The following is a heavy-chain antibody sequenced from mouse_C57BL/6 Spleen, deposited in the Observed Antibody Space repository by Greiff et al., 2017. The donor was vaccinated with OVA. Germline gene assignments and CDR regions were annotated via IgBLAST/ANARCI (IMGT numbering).Heavy chain of an antibody. Sequence: VQLQQSGAELVRPGASVKLSCTASGFNIKDDYMHWVKQRPEQGLEWIGWIDPENGDTEYASKFQGKATITADTSSNTAYLQLSSLTSEDTAVYYCTKVPYYGSSYGYFDVGGTGTTVTVSS. J-gene: IGHJ1*03. CDR3: TKVPYYGSSYGYFDV. D-gene: IGHD1-1*01. CDR1: GFNIKDDY. CDR2: IDPENGDT. V-gene: IGHV14-4*01.